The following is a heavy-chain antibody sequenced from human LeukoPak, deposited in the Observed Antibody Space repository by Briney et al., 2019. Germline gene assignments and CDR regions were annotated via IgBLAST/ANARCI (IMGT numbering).Heavy chain of an antibody. D-gene: IGHD1-1*01. Sequence: SGRSLRLSCAASGFTFSGYFMHWVRQAPGKGLEWVAIISLDGSNEYYADSVKGRFTISRGNSKNTLYLQMNSLRPEDTAVYFCARGTGFGTFDSWGQGTLVTVSS. CDR3: ARGTGFGTFDS. CDR1: GFTFSGYF. V-gene: IGHV3-30-3*01. J-gene: IGHJ4*02. CDR2: ISLDGSNE.